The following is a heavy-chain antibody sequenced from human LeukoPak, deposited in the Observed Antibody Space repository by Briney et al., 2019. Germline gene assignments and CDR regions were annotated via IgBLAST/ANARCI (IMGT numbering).Heavy chain of an antibody. Sequence: PAGSLRLSCAASGFTFSSYAMSWVRQAPGKGLEWVSAISGSGGSTYYTDSVKGRFTISRDNSKNTRWLQMNSLRAEDTAVYYCAKDGFLLWRGAFDIWGQGTMVTVSS. J-gene: IGHJ3*02. CDR1: GFTFSSYA. CDR2: ISGSGGST. V-gene: IGHV3-23*01. CDR3: AKDGFLLWRGAFDI. D-gene: IGHD2-21*01.